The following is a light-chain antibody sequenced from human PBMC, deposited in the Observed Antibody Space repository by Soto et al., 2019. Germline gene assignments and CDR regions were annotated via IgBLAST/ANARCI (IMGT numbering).Light chain of an antibody. CDR1: QSVLYSSNNKNY. Sequence: DIVMTQSPDSLAVSLRERATITCKSSQSVLYSSNNKNYLAWYQQKPGQPPKLHIYWASTRDSGVPQRFSGSGSGTDFTLTISSLQAEDVAVYYCQQYYSTPLTFGGGTKVEIK. J-gene: IGKJ4*01. V-gene: IGKV4-1*01. CDR3: QQYYSTPLT. CDR2: WAS.